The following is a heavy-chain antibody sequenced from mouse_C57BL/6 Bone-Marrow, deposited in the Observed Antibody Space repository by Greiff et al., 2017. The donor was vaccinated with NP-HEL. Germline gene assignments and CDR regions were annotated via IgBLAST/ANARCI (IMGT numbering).Heavy chain of an antibody. D-gene: IGHD1-1*01. CDR3: ARWYYGSSYSDY. CDR2: IYPRRGHT. Sequence: QVQLQQSGAELARPGASVKLSCKASGYTFTSYGLSWVKQRTGQGLEWIGEIYPRRGHTYYNEKFKGKATLTADKSSSTAYMELRSLTSEDSAVYFCARWYYGSSYSDYWGQGTTLTVSS. V-gene: IGHV1-81*01. CDR1: GYTFTSYG. J-gene: IGHJ2*01.